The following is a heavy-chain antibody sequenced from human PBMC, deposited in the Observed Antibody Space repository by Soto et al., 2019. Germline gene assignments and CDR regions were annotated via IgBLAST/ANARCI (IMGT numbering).Heavy chain of an antibody. V-gene: IGHV4-61*01. D-gene: IGHD6-13*01. CDR2: IYYSGST. CDR1: GGSVSSGSYY. J-gene: IGHJ5*02. CDR3: AREMRTYSSSWYFGDWFDP. Sequence: SETLSLTCTVSGGSVSSGSYYWSWIRQPPGKGLEWIGYIYYSGSTNYNPSLKSRVTISVDTSKNQFSLKLSSVTAADTAVYYCAREMRTYSSSWYFGDWFDPWGQGTLVTVS.